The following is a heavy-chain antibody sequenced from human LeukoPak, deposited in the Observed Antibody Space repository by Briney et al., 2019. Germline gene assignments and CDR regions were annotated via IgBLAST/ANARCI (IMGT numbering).Heavy chain of an antibody. J-gene: IGHJ4*02. CDR1: GGSISSGGYY. CDR3: ARVNYGSATKEDY. V-gene: IGHV4-31*11. D-gene: IGHD3-10*01. Sequence: PSETLSLTCAVSGGSISSGGYYWSWIRQHPGKGLEWIGYIYYSGSAYYNPSLKSRVTISVDTSENQFSLKLSSVTAADTAVYYCARVNYGSATKEDYWGQGTLVTVSS. CDR2: IYYSGSA.